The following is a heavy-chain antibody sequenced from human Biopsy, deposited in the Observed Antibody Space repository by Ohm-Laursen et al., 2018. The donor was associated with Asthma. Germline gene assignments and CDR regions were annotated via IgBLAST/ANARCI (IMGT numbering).Heavy chain of an antibody. V-gene: IGHV3-23*01. D-gene: IGHD1-26*01. J-gene: IGHJ4*02. CDR2: ISASGVRT. Sequence: GSLRLSCSASGFAFNNSSMTWVRQAPGKGLEWVSSISASGVRTFYADSVKGRFTISRDNSRNTLHLEMNSLRAEDTAMYFCAKEVFPGWELRRGPDSWGQGTLVTVSS. CDR1: GFAFNNSS. CDR3: AKEVFPGWELRRGPDS.